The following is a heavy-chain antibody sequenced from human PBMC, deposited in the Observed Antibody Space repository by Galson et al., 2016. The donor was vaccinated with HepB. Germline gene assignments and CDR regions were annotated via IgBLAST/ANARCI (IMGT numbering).Heavy chain of an antibody. Sequence: SLRLSCAASGFTFSSYAMSWVRQAPGKGLEWVSGVSTDGGATYSADSVKGRFTITRDNSKNTLYLQVNTLRAEDTAIYYCARWKAEGESNWLDPWGQGTLVTVSS. CDR1: GFTFSSYA. CDR2: VSTDGGAT. D-gene: IGHD1-1*01. V-gene: IGHV3-23*01. CDR3: ARWKAEGESNWLDP. J-gene: IGHJ5*02.